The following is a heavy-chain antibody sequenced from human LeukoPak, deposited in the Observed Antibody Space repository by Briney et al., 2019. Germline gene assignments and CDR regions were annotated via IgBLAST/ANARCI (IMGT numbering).Heavy chain of an antibody. CDR1: GGSFSGYY. D-gene: IGHD1-26*01. V-gene: IGHV4-34*01. CDR2: INHSGST. J-gene: IGHJ6*03. CDR3: ARVPPSGSYFHYYYYMDV. Sequence: PSETLSLTCAVYGGSFSGYYWSWIRQPPGKGLEWIGEINHSGSTNYNPSLKSRVTISVDTSKNQFSLKLSSVTAADTAVYYCARVPPSGSYFHYYYYMDVWGKGTTVTVSS.